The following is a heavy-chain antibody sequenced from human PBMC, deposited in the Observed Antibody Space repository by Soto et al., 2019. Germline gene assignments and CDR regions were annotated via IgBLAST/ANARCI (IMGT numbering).Heavy chain of an antibody. D-gene: IGHD3-10*01. J-gene: IGHJ5*02. CDR2: INTGSGDT. CDR1: GYSFTNTD. CDR3: AIMARVGSLTWFDP. V-gene: IGHV1-8*01. Sequence: ASVKVSCKTSGYSFTNTDVTWVRHATGQGLEWMGWINTGSGDTGYAQKFQGRVTMTRAISIATAYMELSGPTSDDTAIYHCAIMARVGSLTWFDPWGQRTVVTAS.